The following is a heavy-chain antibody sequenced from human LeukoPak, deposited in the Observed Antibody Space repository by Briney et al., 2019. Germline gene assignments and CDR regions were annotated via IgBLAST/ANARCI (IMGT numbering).Heavy chain of an antibody. CDR2: IYPGDSDT. V-gene: IGHV5-51*01. D-gene: IGHD4-23*01. CDR3: ARLPSTVAFTDIWFDP. Sequence: GESLKISCKVSGYRFTTYWIAWVRQMPGKGLEWMGIIYPGDSDTRYSPSFQGQVTISADKSITTAYLQWSSLKASDTAMYYCARLPSTVAFTDIWFDPWGQGTLVTVSS. CDR1: GYRFTTYW. J-gene: IGHJ5*02.